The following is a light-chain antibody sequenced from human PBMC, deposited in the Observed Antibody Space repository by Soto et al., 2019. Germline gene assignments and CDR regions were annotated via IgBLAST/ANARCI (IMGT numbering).Light chain of an antibody. Sequence: IQMTQSPSTLSASVGDTVTISCRASQGIATGLAWYQQKPGAPPKLLIYDASTLERGIPSRFSGRGSGTHFILTINNLQPEDFATYYCQQFNSLFGQGTRLEIK. CDR2: DAS. CDR3: QQFNSL. J-gene: IGKJ5*01. CDR1: QGIATG. V-gene: IGKV1-13*02.